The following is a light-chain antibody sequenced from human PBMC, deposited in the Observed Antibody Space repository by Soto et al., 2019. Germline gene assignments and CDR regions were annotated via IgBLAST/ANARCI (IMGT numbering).Light chain of an antibody. J-gene: IGKJ2*01. CDR3: QQYGGSPYT. CDR1: QSVSFN. Sequence: IGFTQSPCTLSLSQGERATLSCRASQSVSFNLVWHQHKPGQPPRLLIYDASNRATGIPARFSGSGSGTDFTLTISRLEPEDFAVYYCQQYGGSPYTFGQGTKVDIK. V-gene: IGKV3-20*01. CDR2: DAS.